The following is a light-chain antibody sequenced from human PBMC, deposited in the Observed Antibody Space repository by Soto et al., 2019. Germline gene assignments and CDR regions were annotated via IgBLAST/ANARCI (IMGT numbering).Light chain of an antibody. CDR3: SSYGGSNTVV. CDR1: SSDVGGYNY. J-gene: IGLJ2*01. Sequence: QSALTQPPSSSGSPGQSVTISCTGSSSDVGGYNYVSWYQQHPGKAPKLMIYEVSKRPSGVTDRLSGSKSCNTASLTVSGLQAEDEADYYCSSYGGSNTVVFGGGTKLTVL. V-gene: IGLV2-8*01. CDR2: EVS.